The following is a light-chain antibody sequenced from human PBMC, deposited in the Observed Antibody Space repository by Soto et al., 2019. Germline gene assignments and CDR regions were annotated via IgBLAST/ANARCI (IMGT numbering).Light chain of an antibody. CDR2: GAV. J-gene: IGKJ1*01. V-gene: IGKV3D-15*01. CDR3: QQYNGWLWT. Sequence: EIVLTQSPGTLSLSPGERVTLSCRVSQSVSGNLAWYQQKPGQAPRLLIYGAVTRATDIPARFSGRGSGTEFTLTITSLQSEDFAVYFCQQYNGWLWTFGQGTKVDIK. CDR1: QSVSGN.